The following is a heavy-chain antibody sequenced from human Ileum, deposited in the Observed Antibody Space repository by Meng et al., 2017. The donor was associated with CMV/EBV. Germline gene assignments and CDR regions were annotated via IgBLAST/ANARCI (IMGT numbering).Heavy chain of an antibody. CDR3: ARGSSSWAFDY. J-gene: IGHJ4*02. Sequence: WVCQAPEKGLEWIGRVYSSGSTDYNPSLQSRVTMSVDTSKNQFSLKLSSVTAADTAVYYCARGSSSWAFDYWGQGTLVTVSS. CDR2: VYSSGST. V-gene: IGHV4-4*07. D-gene: IGHD2-2*01.